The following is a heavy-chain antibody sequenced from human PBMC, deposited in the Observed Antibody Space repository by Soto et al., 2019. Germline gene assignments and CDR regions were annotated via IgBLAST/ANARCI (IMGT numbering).Heavy chain of an antibody. V-gene: IGHV1-24*01. CDR3: ATSFEFCSSTSCYLWFYP. Sequence: GASVKLSCKVSGYTLTELSMHWVRQAPGKGLEWMGGFDPEDGETIYAQKFQGRVTMTEDTSTDTAYMELSSLRSEDTAVYYCATSFEFCSSTSCYLWFYPWGQGTLVTVSS. CDR1: GYTLTELS. CDR2: FDPEDGET. D-gene: IGHD2-2*01. J-gene: IGHJ5*02.